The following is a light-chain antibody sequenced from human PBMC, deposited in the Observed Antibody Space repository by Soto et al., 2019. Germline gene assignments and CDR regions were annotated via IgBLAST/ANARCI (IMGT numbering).Light chain of an antibody. J-gene: IGLJ2*01. CDR2: NIN. V-gene: IGLV1-47*01. CDR3: AAWDDSLNGVV. CDR1: SSNIGKNY. Sequence: QSVLTQPPSTSGAPGQRVTISCSGGSSNIGKNYVYWFQQLPGAAPKLLIYNINDRPSGVPARFSASKSGSSASLAISGLRPEDEADYHCAAWDDSLNGVVFGGGTKVTVL.